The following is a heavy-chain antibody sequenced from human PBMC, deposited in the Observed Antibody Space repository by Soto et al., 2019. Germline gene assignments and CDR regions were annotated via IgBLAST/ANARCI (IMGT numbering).Heavy chain of an antibody. V-gene: IGHV4-30-4*08. J-gene: IGHJ4*02. CDR1: GFSLSTSGVG. D-gene: IGHD3-3*01. Sequence: SGPTLVNPTQTLTLTCTFSGFSLSTSGVGVGWIRQPPGKGLEWIGYIYYSGSTYYNPSLKSRVTISVDTSKNQFSLKLSSVTAADTAVYYCARVPLDDFWSGYSDYWGQGTLVTVSS. CDR2: IYYSGST. CDR3: ARVPLDDFWSGYSDY.